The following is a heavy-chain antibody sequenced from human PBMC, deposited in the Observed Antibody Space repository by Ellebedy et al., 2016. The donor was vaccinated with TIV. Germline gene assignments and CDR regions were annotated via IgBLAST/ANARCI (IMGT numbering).Heavy chain of an antibody. D-gene: IGHD2-21*01. V-gene: IGHV1-2*04. CDR3: ARGMRQGLWWPYFDY. J-gene: IGHJ4*02. Sequence: AASVKVSCKASGYTFTGYYMHWVRQAPGQGLECMGWINPNSGGTNYAQKFQGWVTMTRDTSITTAYMELRRLRSDVTAVYYCARGMRQGLWWPYFDYWGQGTLVTVFS. CDR2: INPNSGGT. CDR1: GYTFTGYY.